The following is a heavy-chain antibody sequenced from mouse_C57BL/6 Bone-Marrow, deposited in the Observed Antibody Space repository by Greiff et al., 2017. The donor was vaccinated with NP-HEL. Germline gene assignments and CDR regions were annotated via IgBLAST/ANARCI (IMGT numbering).Heavy chain of an antibody. CDR3: AGRRFDY. CDR1: GYTFTSYG. V-gene: IGHV1-81*01. Sequence: VMLVESGAELARPGASVKLSCKASGYTFTSYGISGVKQRTGQGLEWIGEIYPRSGNTYYNEKFKGKATLTADKSSSTADMELRSLTSEDSAVYFCAGRRFDYWGQGTTLTVSS. D-gene: IGHD2-12*01. J-gene: IGHJ2*01. CDR2: IYPRSGNT.